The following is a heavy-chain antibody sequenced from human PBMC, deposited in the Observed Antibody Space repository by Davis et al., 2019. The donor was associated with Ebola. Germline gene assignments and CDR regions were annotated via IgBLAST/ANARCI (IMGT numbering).Heavy chain of an antibody. CDR3: AKDRLRSGGP. CDR1: GFTFSSYA. V-gene: IGHV3-23*01. CDR2: ISGSGGST. J-gene: IGHJ5*02. Sequence: GESLKISCAASGFTFSSYAMSWVRQAPGKGLEWVSGISGSGGSTYYADSVKGRFTISRDNSKNTLYLQMNSLRAEDTAVYYCAKDRLRSGGPWGQGTLVTVSS. D-gene: IGHD2-15*01.